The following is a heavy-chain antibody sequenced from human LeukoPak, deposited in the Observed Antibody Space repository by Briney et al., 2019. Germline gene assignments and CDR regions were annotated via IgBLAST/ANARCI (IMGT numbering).Heavy chain of an antibody. CDR3: AREGGTSWTLNAFDI. CDR2: IYYSGST. CDR1: GGSISSSSYY. Sequence: SETLSLTCTVSGGSISSSSYYWGWIRQPPGKGLEWIGSIYYSGSTYYNPSLKSRVTISVDTSKNQFSLKLSSVTAADTAVYYCAREGGTSWTLNAFDIWGQGTMVTVSS. J-gene: IGHJ3*02. D-gene: IGHD2-2*01. V-gene: IGHV4-39*07.